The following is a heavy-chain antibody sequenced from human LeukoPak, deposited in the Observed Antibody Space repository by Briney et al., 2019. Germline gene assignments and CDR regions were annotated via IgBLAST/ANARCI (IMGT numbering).Heavy chain of an antibody. Sequence: GGSLRLSRAASGFTFSSYEMNWVRQAPGKGLEWVSYISSSGSTIYYADSVKGRFTISRDNAKNSLYLQMNSLRAEDTAVYYCARAPYYYDSSGYPPYFDYWGQGTLVTVSS. J-gene: IGHJ4*02. CDR3: ARAPYYYDSSGYPPYFDY. CDR2: ISSSGSTI. D-gene: IGHD3-22*01. CDR1: GFTFSSYE. V-gene: IGHV3-48*03.